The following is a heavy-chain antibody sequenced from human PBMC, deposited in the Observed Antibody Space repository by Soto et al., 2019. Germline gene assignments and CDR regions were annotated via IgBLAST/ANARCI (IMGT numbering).Heavy chain of an antibody. CDR3: ARVAGLYDFDY. CDR1: GGSISSYY. Sequence: QVQLQESGPGLVKPSETLSLTCTVSGGSISSYYWSWIRQPPGKGLEWIGYIYYSGTTTSNPSLKSRVTISVDTSKNQFSLKLSSVTAADTAVYYCARVAGLYDFDYWGQGTLVTVSS. CDR2: IYYSGTT. D-gene: IGHD2-2*02. J-gene: IGHJ4*02. V-gene: IGHV4-59*01.